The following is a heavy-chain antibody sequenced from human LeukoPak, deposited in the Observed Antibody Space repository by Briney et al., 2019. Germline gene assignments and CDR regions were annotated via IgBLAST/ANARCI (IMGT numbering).Heavy chain of an antibody. CDR1: GFTFSSYG. J-gene: IGHJ6*03. CDR2: IWYDGSNK. D-gene: IGHD5-24*01. CDR3: AKDFARIGGGYNWGGYYMDV. V-gene: IGHV3-33*06. Sequence: GGSLRLSCAASGFTFSSYGMHWVRQARGKGLEWLAVIWYDGSNKYYADSVKGRFTISRDNSKNTLYLQMNSLRAEDTAVYYCAKDFARIGGGYNWGGYYMDVWGKGTTVTVSS.